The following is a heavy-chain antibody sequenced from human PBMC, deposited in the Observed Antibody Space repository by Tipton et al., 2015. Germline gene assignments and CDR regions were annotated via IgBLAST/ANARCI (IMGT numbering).Heavy chain of an antibody. CDR3: ARHGPSGNHYGMDV. CDR2: IFPHDSDT. CDR1: EYSFTSYW. V-gene: IGHV5-51*01. Sequence: QLVQSGAEVKKPGESLKISCKGSEYSFTSYWIAWVRQLPGKGLEWMGIIFPHDSDTRYSPSFQGQVTISVDKSISTAYLQWSSLKASDSAIYYCARHGPSGNHYGMDVWGQGTTVTVSS. J-gene: IGHJ6*02.